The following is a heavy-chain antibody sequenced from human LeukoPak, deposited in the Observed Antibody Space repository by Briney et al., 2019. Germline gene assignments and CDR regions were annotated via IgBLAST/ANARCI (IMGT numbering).Heavy chain of an antibody. CDR2: INPSSGGT. Sequence: ASVKVSCKASGYTFTGYYMHWVRQAPGQGLEWMGWINPSSGGTNYAQKFQGRVTMTRDTSISTAYMELSRLRSDDTAVYYCARAYSGYDFVDYWGQGTLVTVSS. D-gene: IGHD5-12*01. J-gene: IGHJ4*02. CDR3: ARAYSGYDFVDY. CDR1: GYTFTGYY. V-gene: IGHV1-2*02.